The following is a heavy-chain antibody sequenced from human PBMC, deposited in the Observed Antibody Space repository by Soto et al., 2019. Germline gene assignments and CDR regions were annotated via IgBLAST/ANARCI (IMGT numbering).Heavy chain of an antibody. CDR2: IKNDGSEK. CDR3: ARRARPDFYYMDF. Sequence: GGSLRLSCAASGFTFNTYWMSWVRQAPGKGLEWVANIKNDGSEKYYANSVQGRFTISRDNSKNTVYLQMGSLRAEDTAVYYCARRARPDFYYMDFWGKGTTVTVSS. CDR1: GFTFNTYW. V-gene: IGHV3-7*01. D-gene: IGHD6-6*01. J-gene: IGHJ6*03.